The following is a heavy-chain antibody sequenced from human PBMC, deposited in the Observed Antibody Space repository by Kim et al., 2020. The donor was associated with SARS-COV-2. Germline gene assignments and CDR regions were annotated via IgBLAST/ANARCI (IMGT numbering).Heavy chain of an antibody. CDR3: ARDRMVRGQFDP. Sequence: SQTLSLTCTVSGGSISSSSYYWGWIRQPPGKGLEWIGSIYYSGSTYYNPSLKSRVTISVDTSKNQFSLKLSSVTAADTAVYYCARDRMVRGQFDPWGQGTLVTVSS. CDR2: IYYSGST. CDR1: GGSISSSSYY. J-gene: IGHJ5*02. D-gene: IGHD3-10*01. V-gene: IGHV4-39*07.